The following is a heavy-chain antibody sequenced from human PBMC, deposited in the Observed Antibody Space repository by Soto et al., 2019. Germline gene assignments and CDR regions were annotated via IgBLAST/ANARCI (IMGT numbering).Heavy chain of an antibody. CDR2: IYSGGTT. D-gene: IGHD3-16*01. Sequence: EVQLVETGGGLIQPGGSLRLSCAASGFTVSSNYMSWVRQAPGKGLEWVSVIYSGGTTYYADSVKGRFTISRDYSKNTLYLQMNSLRGEDTAGYYWARGGGGGYSDSLRFDYWGQGTLVTVSS. CDR1: GFTVSSNY. CDR3: ARGGGGGYSDSLRFDY. J-gene: IGHJ4*02. V-gene: IGHV3-53*02.